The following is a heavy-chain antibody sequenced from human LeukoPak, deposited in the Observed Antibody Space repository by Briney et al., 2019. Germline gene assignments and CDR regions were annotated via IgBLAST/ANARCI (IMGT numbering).Heavy chain of an antibody. J-gene: IGHJ4*02. CDR3: AREGPDSSSWYPLDY. V-gene: IGHV1-3*01. Sequence: EASVKVSCKASGYTFTSYAMHWVRQAPGQRLEWMGWINAGNGNTKYSQKFQGRVTITRDTSASTAYMELSSLRSEDTAVYYCAREGPDSSSWYPLDYWGQGTLVTVSS. CDR1: GYTFTSYA. CDR2: INAGNGNT. D-gene: IGHD6-13*01.